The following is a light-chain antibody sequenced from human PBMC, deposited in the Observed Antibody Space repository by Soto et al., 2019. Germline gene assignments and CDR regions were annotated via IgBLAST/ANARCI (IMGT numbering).Light chain of an antibody. CDR1: QSVSSSY. J-gene: IGKJ2*01. Sequence: EIVLTQSPGTLSLSPGERATLSCRASQSVSSSYLAWYQQKPGQAPRLLIYGASGRATGIPDRFSGSGYGTDFTLNISRLEPEDFAVYYCQQYGSSPMYTFGQGTKLEIK. CDR2: GAS. V-gene: IGKV3-20*01. CDR3: QQYGSSPMYT.